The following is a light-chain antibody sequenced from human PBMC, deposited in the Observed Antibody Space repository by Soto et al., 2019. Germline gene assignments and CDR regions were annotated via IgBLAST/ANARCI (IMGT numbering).Light chain of an antibody. CDR1: QGISSY. CDR2: AAS. V-gene: IGKV1-9*01. J-gene: IGKJ1*01. Sequence: IQLTQSPSSLSASVGDRVTITCRASQGISSYLAWYQQKAGKAPKLLISAASTFLGGLPSRFSGSGSGTDFTLTISSLQPEDFATYYCQQDKSYPRTFGQGTKVEIK. CDR3: QQDKSYPRT.